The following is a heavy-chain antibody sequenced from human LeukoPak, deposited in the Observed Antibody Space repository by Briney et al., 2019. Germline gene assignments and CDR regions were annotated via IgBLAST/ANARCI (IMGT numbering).Heavy chain of an antibody. V-gene: IGHV1-46*01. J-gene: IGHJ4*02. Sequence: GASVKVSFKASGYTFTSYYMHWVRQAPGQGLEWMGIINPSGGSTSYAQKFQGRVTMTRDMSTSTVYMELSSLRSEDTAVYYCARLGSSWLYYFDYWGQGTLVTVSS. CDR3: ARLGSSWLYYFDY. CDR1: GYTFTSYY. CDR2: INPSGGST. D-gene: IGHD6-13*01.